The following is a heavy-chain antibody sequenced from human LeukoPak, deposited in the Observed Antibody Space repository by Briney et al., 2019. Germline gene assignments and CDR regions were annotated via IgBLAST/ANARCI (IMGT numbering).Heavy chain of an antibody. Sequence: GGSLRLSCAASGFTFSNVWMNWVRQAPGKGLEWVGRIRSKTHGEAIDYAAPVRGRFTISRDDSKNTLCLQLNSLKTEDTAVYYCATEVIIAVTGNDYWGQGSLVTVSS. D-gene: IGHD6-19*01. CDR1: GFTFSNVW. CDR3: ATEVIIAVTGNDY. CDR2: IRSKTHGEAI. V-gene: IGHV3-15*07. J-gene: IGHJ4*02.